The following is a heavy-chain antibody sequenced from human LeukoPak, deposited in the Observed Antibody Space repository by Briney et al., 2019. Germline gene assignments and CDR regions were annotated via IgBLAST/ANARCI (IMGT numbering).Heavy chain of an antibody. J-gene: IGHJ3*02. CDR1: GFTFSSYE. CDR3: ARYYSSSWSPDAFDI. D-gene: IGHD6-13*01. Sequence: PGGSLRLSCAASGFTFSSYEMNWVRQAPGKGLEWVSYISSSGSTIYYADSVKGRFTISRDNAKNSLYLQMNSLRAEDTAVYYCARYYSSSWSPDAFDIWGQGTMVTVSS. CDR2: ISSSGSTI. V-gene: IGHV3-48*03.